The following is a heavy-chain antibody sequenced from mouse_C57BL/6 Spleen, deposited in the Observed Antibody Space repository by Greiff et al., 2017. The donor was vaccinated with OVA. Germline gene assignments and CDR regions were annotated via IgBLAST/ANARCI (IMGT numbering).Heavy chain of an antibody. D-gene: IGHD2-5*01. V-gene: IGHV14-2*01. Sequence: EVKLVESGAELVKPGASVKLSCTASGFNIKDYYMHWVKQRTEQGLEWIGRIDPEDGETKYAPTFQGKATITADTSSNTAYLQLSSLTSEDTAVYYCARSDYSNYGRYFDVWGTGTTVTVSS. J-gene: IGHJ1*03. CDR1: GFNIKDYY. CDR2: IDPEDGET. CDR3: ARSDYSNYGRYFDV.